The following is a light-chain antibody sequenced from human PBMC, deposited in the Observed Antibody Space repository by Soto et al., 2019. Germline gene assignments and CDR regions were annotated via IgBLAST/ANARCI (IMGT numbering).Light chain of an antibody. Sequence: QSVLTQPASVSGSPGQSITISCTGTRGDIGGYNFVSWYQQHPGKAPKIILYEVSDRPSGVSNRFSGSKSGNTASLTISGLQAEDEADYYCSSYTTSSTLAWVFGTGTKLTVL. CDR1: RGDIGGYNF. V-gene: IGLV2-14*01. CDR3: SSYTTSSTLAWV. CDR2: EVS. J-gene: IGLJ1*01.